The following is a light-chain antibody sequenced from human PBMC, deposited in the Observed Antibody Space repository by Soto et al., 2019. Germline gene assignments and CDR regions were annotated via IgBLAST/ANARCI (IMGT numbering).Light chain of an antibody. V-gene: IGKV3-11*01. J-gene: IGKJ4*01. CDR2: DAS. CDR3: QQRSTWPLT. CDR1: QSVSSS. Sequence: EIVLTQSPATLSLSPGERATLSCRASQSVSSSLAWYQQKPGQAPSLLIYDASKRATGIPARFSGSGSGTDFTLTISSLEPEDFAVYYCQQRSTWPLTFGGGTKVEIK.